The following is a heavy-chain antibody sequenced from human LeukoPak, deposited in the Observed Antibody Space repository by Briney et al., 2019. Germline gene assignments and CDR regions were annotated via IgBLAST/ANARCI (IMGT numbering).Heavy chain of an antibody. CDR2: IRYDGSNK. D-gene: IGHD1-26*01. V-gene: IGHV3-30*02. CDR3: AKDPQKWESYFDY. CDR1: GFTFSSYG. J-gene: IGHJ4*02. Sequence: GGSLRLSCAASGFTFSSYGMHWVRQAPGKGLEWVAFIRYDGSNKYYADSVKGRFTICRDNSKNTLYLQMNSLRAEDTAVYYCAKDPQKWESYFDYWGQGTLVTVSS.